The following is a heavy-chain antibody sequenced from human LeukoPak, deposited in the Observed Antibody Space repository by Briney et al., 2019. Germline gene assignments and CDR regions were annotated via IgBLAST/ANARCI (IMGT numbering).Heavy chain of an antibody. J-gene: IGHJ4*02. D-gene: IGHD2-15*01. CDR3: ARAISGRYFDY. Sequence: PGGSLRLSCAASGFTFSSYSMNWVRQAPGKGLVWVSGINSDGSITRYADSVKGRFTISRDNAKNTLYLQMNSLRAEDTAVYYCARAISGRYFDYWGQGTLVTVSS. CDR1: GFTFSSYS. CDR2: INSDGSIT. V-gene: IGHV3-74*01.